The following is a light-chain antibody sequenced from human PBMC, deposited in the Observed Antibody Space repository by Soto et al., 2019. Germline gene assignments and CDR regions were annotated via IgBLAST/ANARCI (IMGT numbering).Light chain of an antibody. J-gene: IGLJ1*01. CDR3: SSFTADNTQV. Sequence: QSALTQPASVSGSPGQPLTISCAGSGSDVGGYNYVSWYQQHPGKAPKLIIYDVSSRPSGVSIRFSGSKSVNTASLTISGLQAEDEADCYCSSFTADNTQVFGTGTKLTVL. CDR1: GSDVGGYNY. CDR2: DVS. V-gene: IGLV2-14*03.